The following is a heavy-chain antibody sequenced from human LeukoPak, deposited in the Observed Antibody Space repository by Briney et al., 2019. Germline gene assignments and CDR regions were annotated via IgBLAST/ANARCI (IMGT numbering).Heavy chain of an antibody. CDR1: GFTFGSYW. Sequence: GGSLTLAWAAAGFTFGSYWISWVRQAPGKGLEWVANIKQDGSEKYYVDSVKGRFTISRDNAKSSLYLQMNSLRAEDTAVYYCARDDFWSGYPAYYYYYMDVWGKGTTVTVSS. D-gene: IGHD3-3*01. CDR2: IKQDGSEK. J-gene: IGHJ6*03. CDR3: ARDDFWSGYPAYYYYYMDV. V-gene: IGHV3-7*01.